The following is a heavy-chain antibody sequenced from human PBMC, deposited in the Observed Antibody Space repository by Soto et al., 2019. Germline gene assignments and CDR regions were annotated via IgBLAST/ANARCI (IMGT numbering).Heavy chain of an antibody. Sequence: EVQLVESGGGLVQPGGSLRLSCAASGFTFKDYWVSWVRQAPGKGLEWVANTNEDGSEKYYVDSVEGRFSISRDNAKNSLYLQMNSLRVEDTAVYYCARWSDWGQGTPVTVSS. CDR1: GFTFKDYW. V-gene: IGHV3-7*01. CDR3: ARWSD. CDR2: TNEDGSEK. J-gene: IGHJ4*02. D-gene: IGHD2-15*01.